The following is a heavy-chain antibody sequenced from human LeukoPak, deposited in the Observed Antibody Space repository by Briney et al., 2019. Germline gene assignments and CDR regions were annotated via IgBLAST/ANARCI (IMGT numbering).Heavy chain of an antibody. J-gene: IGHJ5*02. CDR1: GGSISSYY. V-gene: IGHV4-59*12. Sequence: SETLSLTCIVSGGSISSYYWSWIRQPPGKGLEWIGYIYSSGSTDYNPSLKSRVTISLDTSNHQFSLKLTSVTAADTAVYYCARAVGYCSSTSCSGVRWFDPWGQGTLVTVSS. CDR2: IYSSGST. CDR3: ARAVGYCSSTSCSGVRWFDP. D-gene: IGHD2-2*01.